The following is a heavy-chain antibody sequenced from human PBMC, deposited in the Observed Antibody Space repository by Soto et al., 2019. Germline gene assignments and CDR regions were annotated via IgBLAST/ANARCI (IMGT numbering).Heavy chain of an antibody. CDR3: AKDLIDYSNSYFDY. J-gene: IGHJ4*02. Sequence: GGSLRLSCAASGFSFVNYAMNWVRQAPGKGLEWVAGISSSGYTYYVDSLKGRFTISRDNSKNSLYLQMNSLRAEDTAVYYCAKDLIDYSNSYFDYWGQGTLVTVSS. V-gene: IGHV3-23*01. D-gene: IGHD4-4*01. CDR2: ISSSGYT. CDR1: GFSFVNYA.